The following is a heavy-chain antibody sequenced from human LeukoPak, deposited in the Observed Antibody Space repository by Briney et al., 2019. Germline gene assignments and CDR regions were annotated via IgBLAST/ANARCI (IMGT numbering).Heavy chain of an antibody. D-gene: IGHD5-12*01. CDR1: GLTFSIYS. Sequence: GRSLRLSCAASGLTFSIYSMNWVRQAPGKGLEWVSSISSSSSYIYYADSVKGRFTISRDNAKNSLYLQMNSLRAEDTAVYYCARGGYNFDYWGQGTLVTVSS. CDR3: ARGGYNFDY. J-gene: IGHJ4*02. V-gene: IGHV3-21*01. CDR2: ISSSSSYI.